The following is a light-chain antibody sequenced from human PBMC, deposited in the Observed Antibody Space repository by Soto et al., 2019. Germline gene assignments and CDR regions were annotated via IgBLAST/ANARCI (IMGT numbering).Light chain of an antibody. CDR2: DVS. Sequence: HCVLTQPASVSGAPGQSITISCTGTSSDVGGYNYVSWYQQHPGKAPKLMIYDVSNRPSGVSNRFSGSKSGNTASLTISGLQAEDEADYYCSSYTSSSTLLYVFGTGTKVTVL. CDR3: SSYTSSSTLLYV. V-gene: IGLV2-14*01. CDR1: SSDVGGYNY. J-gene: IGLJ1*01.